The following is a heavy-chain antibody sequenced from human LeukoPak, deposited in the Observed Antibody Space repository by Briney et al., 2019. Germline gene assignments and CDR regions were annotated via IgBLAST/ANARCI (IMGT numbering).Heavy chain of an antibody. CDR1: GFTFSDYY. Sequence: GGSLRLSCAASGFTFSDYYMSWIRQAPGKGLEWVSSISISSNYIYYTDSVKGRFTISRDNAKNSLFLQMNSLRAEDTAVYYCARGSRFGVVERDAFDIWGQGTMVTVSS. J-gene: IGHJ3*02. V-gene: IGHV3-11*06. D-gene: IGHD3-3*01. CDR2: ISISSNYI. CDR3: ARGSRFGVVERDAFDI.